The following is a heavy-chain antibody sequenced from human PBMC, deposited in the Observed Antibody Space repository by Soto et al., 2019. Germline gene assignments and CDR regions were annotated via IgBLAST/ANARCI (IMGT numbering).Heavy chain of an antibody. CDR2: IIPIFGTT. CDR3: ASNNRGSDHFDY. D-gene: IGHD3-16*02. V-gene: IGHV1-69*01. CDR1: GGTFRSNA. J-gene: IGHJ4*02. Sequence: QVQLVQSGAEVKKPGSSVKVSCKASGGTFRSNAISWVRQAPGQGLEWMGGIIPIFGTTSYAQKFQGRVTITADESTTTAYMELNSLGSEDTAVYYCASNNRGSDHFDYWGQGTVVTVSS.